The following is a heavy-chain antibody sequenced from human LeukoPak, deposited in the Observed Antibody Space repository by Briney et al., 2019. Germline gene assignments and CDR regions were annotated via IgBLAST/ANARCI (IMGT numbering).Heavy chain of an antibody. CDR2: ISHDGNDK. V-gene: IGHV3-33*01. J-gene: IGHJ4*02. D-gene: IGHD7-27*01. CDR1: GYTFSANG. Sequence: GTSLRLSCAASGYTFSANGMHWVRQAPGKGLEWVGMISHDGNDKNYGDSIKGRFTISRDDSKSSLYLQMNSLGAEDTAVYYCARDFSGDYYFDSWGQGTLVIVSS. CDR3: ARDFSGDYYFDS.